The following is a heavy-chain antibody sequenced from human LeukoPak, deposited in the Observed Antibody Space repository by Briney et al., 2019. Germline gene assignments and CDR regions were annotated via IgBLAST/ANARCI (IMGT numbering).Heavy chain of an antibody. V-gene: IGHV4-34*01. Sequence: SETLSLTCAVYGGSFSGYYWSWIRRPPGKGLEWIGEINHSGSTNYNPSLKSRVTISVDTSKNQFSLKLSSVTAADTAVYYCARYLSSSLYYFDYWGQGTLVTVSS. CDR2: INHSGST. J-gene: IGHJ4*02. D-gene: IGHD6-13*01. CDR1: GGSFSGYY. CDR3: ARYLSSSLYYFDY.